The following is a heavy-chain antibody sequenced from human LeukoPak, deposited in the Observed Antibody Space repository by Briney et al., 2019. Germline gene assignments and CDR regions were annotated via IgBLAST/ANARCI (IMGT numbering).Heavy chain of an antibody. J-gene: IGHJ4*02. CDR2: INAGNGNT. V-gene: IGHV1-3*01. Sequence: ASVKVSCKASGGTFISYAISWVRQAPGQRLEWMGWINAGNGNTKYSQKFQGRVTITRDTSASTAYMELSSLRSEDTAVYYCARAHHYYFDYWGQGTLVTVSS. CDR3: ARAHHYYFDY. CDR1: GGTFISYA.